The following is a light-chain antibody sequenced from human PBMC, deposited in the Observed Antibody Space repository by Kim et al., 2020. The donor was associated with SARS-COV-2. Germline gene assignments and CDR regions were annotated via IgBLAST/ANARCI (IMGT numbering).Light chain of an antibody. CDR1: KLGDKS. J-gene: IGLJ1*01. CDR2: HST. V-gene: IGLV3-1*01. Sequence: SYELTQPPSVSVSPGQTASITCSGYKLGDKSPYWYQQKPGQSPVLVIYHSTKRPSGISERFSGAISGNTATLIISGTQSMDEADYYCQAWDSNTAVFGTGIKVTVL. CDR3: QAWDSNTAV.